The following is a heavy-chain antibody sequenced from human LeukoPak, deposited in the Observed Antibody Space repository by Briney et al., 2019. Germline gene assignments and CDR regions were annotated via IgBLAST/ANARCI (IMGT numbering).Heavy chain of an antibody. CDR2: INPTSGGT. Sequence: GASVKVSCKASGNTFTDYYLHWVRQAPGQGREWMAWINPTSGGTAYAQKFQGRVSVTRDTSINTAYMELSSLTSDDTAVYYCARESGSTYDYWGQGTLVTVSS. V-gene: IGHV1-2*02. D-gene: IGHD6-13*01. CDR3: ARESGSTYDY. CDR1: GNTFTDYY. J-gene: IGHJ4*02.